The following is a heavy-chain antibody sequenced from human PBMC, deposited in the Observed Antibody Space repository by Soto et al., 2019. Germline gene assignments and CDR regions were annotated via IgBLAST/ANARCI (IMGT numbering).Heavy chain of an antibody. Sequence: QVQLQESGPGLVKPSQTLSLTCTVSGGSISSGGYYWSWIRQHPGKGLEWIGYIYYSGSTYYNPSLKSRVTISVDTSKTQFSLKLSSVTAADTAVYYCARVPKNYDILTGYYTWYYYYMDVWGKGTTVTVSS. CDR3: ARVPKNYDILTGYYTWYYYYMDV. CDR1: GGSISSGGYY. CDR2: IYYSGST. D-gene: IGHD3-9*01. V-gene: IGHV4-31*03. J-gene: IGHJ6*03.